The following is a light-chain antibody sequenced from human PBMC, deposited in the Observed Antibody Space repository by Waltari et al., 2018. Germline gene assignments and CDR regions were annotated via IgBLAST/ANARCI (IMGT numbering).Light chain of an antibody. J-gene: IGLJ2*01. V-gene: IGLV2-11*01. Sequence: QSALTQPRSVSGSPGQSVTISCTGTSSDVGGYKSVSWYQQPPGKAPQLMIYDVSERPSGVPDRFSGSKSGNTASLTISGLQAEDEADYYCCSHAGSYVIFGGGTKLTVL. CDR3: CSHAGSYVI. CDR2: DVS. CDR1: SSDVGGYKS.